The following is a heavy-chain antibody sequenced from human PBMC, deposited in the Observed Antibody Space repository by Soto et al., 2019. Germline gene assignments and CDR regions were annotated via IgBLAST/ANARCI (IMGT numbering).Heavy chain of an antibody. J-gene: IGHJ4*02. Sequence: SETLSLTCTVSGGSITSYYWSWIRQPPGKGLEWIGWLYYTGSTNYNPSLKSRVTMSVDTSKNQFSLRLSSVTAADTAMYYCARYGVTYYFDYWGQGTLVTVSS. D-gene: IGHD2-8*01. CDR2: LYYTGST. CDR1: GGSITSYY. CDR3: ARYGVTYYFDY. V-gene: IGHV4-59*08.